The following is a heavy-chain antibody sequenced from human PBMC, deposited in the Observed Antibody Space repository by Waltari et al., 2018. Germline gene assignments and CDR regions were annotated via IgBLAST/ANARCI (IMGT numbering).Heavy chain of an antibody. CDR1: GFTFSRYS. J-gene: IGHJ3*02. D-gene: IGHD4-17*01. Sequence: EVQMVESGGGLVTPGGSLRLSCAASGFTFSRYSMNWVRQAPGKGLEWVSSSSSSGSYRYYADSVKGRFTISRDNAKNSLYLQMNSLRAEDTAVYYCARDLYGDYGLGAFDIWGQGTMVTVSS. V-gene: IGHV3-21*01. CDR3: ARDLYGDYGLGAFDI. CDR2: SSSSGSYR.